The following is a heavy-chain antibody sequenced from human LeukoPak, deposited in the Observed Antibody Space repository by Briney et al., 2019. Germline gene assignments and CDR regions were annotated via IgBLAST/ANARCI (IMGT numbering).Heavy chain of an antibody. CDR2: ISSGSGTI. D-gene: IGHD6-19*01. CDR3: ARDPAGAGIYYDY. Sequence: GGSLRLSCVASGFTFSTYSMNWVRQAPWKGLEWISYISSGSGTIHYADSVKGRFTISRDNDKNSLYLQMNSLRAEDTAVYYCARDPAGAGIYYDYWGQGTLVTVSS. J-gene: IGHJ4*02. CDR1: GFTFSTYS. V-gene: IGHV3-48*01.